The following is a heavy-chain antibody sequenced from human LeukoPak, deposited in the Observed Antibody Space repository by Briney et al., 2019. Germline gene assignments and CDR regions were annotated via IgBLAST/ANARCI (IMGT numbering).Heavy chain of an antibody. CDR3: VRDSLGSHFDY. CDR1: GFTFSSYW. V-gene: IGHV3-7*01. D-gene: IGHD1-26*01. Sequence: PGGSLRLSCAASGFTFSSYWMSWVRQAPGKGLEWVANIKQDGSEKYYVDSVKGRFTISRDNAKNSLYLQMNSLRAEDTAVYYCVRDSLGSHFDYWGQGTLVTVSS. CDR2: IKQDGSEK. J-gene: IGHJ4*02.